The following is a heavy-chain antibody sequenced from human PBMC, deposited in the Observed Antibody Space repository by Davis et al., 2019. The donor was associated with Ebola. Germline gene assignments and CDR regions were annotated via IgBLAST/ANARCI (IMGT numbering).Heavy chain of an antibody. CDR2: IGTSHDT. J-gene: IGHJ4*02. CDR1: GFIFTNCA. D-gene: IGHD1-26*01. CDR3: ASREVGLHNLY. V-gene: IGHV3-23*01. Sequence: GESLKISCVASGFIFTNCAMYWVRQAPGKGLEWVSIIGTSHDTYYADSVKGRFTISRGNSKNTVYMQMHSLRVEDTAVYYCASREVGLHNLYWGEGTLVSVSS.